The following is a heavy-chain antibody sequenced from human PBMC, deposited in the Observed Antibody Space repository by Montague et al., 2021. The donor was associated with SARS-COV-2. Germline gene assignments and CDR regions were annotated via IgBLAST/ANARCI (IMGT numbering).Heavy chain of an antibody. V-gene: IGHV4-59*01. Sequence: SETLSLTCSGSGCSIRAEYWRRIRLPPSQELEWMGYIYYNRSTNYNPSLKSRVTISIDTSKNQFSLELSSVTAADMAVYYCASPGGYCTGGSCYYVYWGQGTLVTVSS. CDR2: IYYNRST. J-gene: IGHJ4*02. CDR3: ASPGGYCTGGSCYYVY. CDR1: GCSIRAEY. D-gene: IGHD2-15*01.